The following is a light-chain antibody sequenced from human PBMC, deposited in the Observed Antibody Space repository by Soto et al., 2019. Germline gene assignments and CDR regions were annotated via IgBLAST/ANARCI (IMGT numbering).Light chain of an antibody. CDR3: SSYTSSSPGV. CDR2: DVS. Sequence: SALTQPASVSGSPGQSITISCTGTSSDVGGYNYVSWYQQHPGKAPKLMIYDVSNRPSGVSNRFSGSKSGNTASLTISGLQAEDEADYYCSSYTSSSPGVFGGGTQLTVL. V-gene: IGLV2-14*01. CDR1: SSDVGGYNY. J-gene: IGLJ7*01.